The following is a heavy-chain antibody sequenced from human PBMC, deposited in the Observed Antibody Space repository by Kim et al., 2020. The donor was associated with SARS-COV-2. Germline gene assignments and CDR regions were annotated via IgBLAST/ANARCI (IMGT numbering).Heavy chain of an antibody. CDR2: GDNS. Sequence: GDNSYYPDSVKGRFTISRDNSKHTLYLQMNSLRAEDTAVYYCAMNWNLDYWGQGTLVTVSS. J-gene: IGHJ4*02. D-gene: IGHD1-1*01. CDR3: AMNWNLDY. V-gene: IGHV3-23*01.